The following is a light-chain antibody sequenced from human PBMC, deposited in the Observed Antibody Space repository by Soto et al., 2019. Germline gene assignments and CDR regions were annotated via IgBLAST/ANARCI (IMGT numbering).Light chain of an antibody. Sequence: QSVLTQPLSVSGAPGQRVTISCTGSSSNIGAGYDVHWYQQLPGTAPKLLIFGNSNRPSGVPDRFSGSKSGTSASLAITGLQAEDEANYYCQSYDTSLSGSRVFGTGTKVTV. V-gene: IGLV1-40*01. CDR3: QSYDTSLSGSRV. CDR1: SSNIGAGYD. CDR2: GNS. J-gene: IGLJ1*01.